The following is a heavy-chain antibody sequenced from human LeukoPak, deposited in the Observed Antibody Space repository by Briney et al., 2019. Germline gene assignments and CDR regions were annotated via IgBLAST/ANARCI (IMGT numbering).Heavy chain of an antibody. Sequence: SETLSLTCTVAGGSISSSSYYWGWIRQPLGKGLEWIGSIYYSGSTYYSPSFKSRVTISVDTSKNQYSLKLSSVTAADTAVYYCARGLLWFGELSGNWFDPWDQGTLVTVSS. CDR2: IYYSGST. D-gene: IGHD3-10*01. CDR1: GGSISSSSYY. J-gene: IGHJ5*02. V-gene: IGHV4-39*07. CDR3: ARGLLWFGELSGNWFDP.